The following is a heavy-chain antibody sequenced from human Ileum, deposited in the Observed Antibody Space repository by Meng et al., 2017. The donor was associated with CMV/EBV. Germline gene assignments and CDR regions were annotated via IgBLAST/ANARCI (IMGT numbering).Heavy chain of an antibody. CDR2: INPNSGGT. D-gene: IGHD2-2*01. Sequence: ASVKVSCKASGYTFTGYYMYWVRQAPGQGLEWMGWINPNSGGTNYAQKFQGRVTMTRDTSISTAYMELSSLRSDDTAVYYCARARYCSSPSCYYFDYWGQGTLVTVSS. J-gene: IGHJ4*02. CDR3: ARARYCSSPSCYYFDY. V-gene: IGHV1-2*02. CDR1: GYTFTGYY.